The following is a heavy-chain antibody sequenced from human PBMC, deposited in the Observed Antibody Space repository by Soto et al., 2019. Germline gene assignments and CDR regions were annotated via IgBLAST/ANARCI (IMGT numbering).Heavy chain of an antibody. CDR2: FYGHGDTT. V-gene: IGHV3-74*01. J-gene: IGHJ4*02. CDR1: GFHFNNYL. CDR3: ARAEAGYFDY. D-gene: IGHD6-13*01. Sequence: GGSLRLSCAASGFHFNNYLMHWVRQAPGKGLVWVSRFYGHGDTTTSADSVKGRFTISRDNAKNTLYLQMNSLRADDTAVYFCARAEAGYFDYWGQGALVTVSS.